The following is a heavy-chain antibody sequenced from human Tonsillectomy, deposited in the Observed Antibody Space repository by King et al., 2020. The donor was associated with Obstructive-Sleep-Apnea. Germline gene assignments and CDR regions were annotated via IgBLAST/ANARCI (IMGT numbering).Heavy chain of an antibody. J-gene: IGHJ3*02. D-gene: IGHD3-10*01. CDR1: GGSFSGYY. Sequence: VQLPQWGAGLLKPSETLSLTCAVYGGSFSGYYWSWIRQPPGKGLEWIGEINHSGSTNYNPSLKSRVTISVDTSKNQFSLKLSSVTAADTAVYYCARGLVLLWFGELSPLWDIWGQGTMVTVSS. CDR3: ARGLVLLWFGELSPLWDI. V-gene: IGHV4-34*01. CDR2: INHSGST.